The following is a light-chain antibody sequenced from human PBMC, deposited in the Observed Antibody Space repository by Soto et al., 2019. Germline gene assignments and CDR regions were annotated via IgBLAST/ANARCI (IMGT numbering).Light chain of an antibody. Sequence: QSALTQPASVSGSPGQSITISCTGTSSDVGAYNYVSWYQQHPGKAPKLIIYAVNNRPSWVSDRFSGSKSGNTASLTISGLQAEDEADDYCGSYTRSTTLVVFGGGTKLTVL. CDR2: AVN. CDR1: SSDVGAYNY. CDR3: GSYTRSTTLVV. V-gene: IGLV2-14*01. J-gene: IGLJ3*02.